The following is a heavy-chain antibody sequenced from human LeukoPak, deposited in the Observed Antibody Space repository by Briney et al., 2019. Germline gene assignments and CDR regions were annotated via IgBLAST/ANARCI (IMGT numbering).Heavy chain of an antibody. CDR1: GFTVSSNY. D-gene: IGHD1-26*01. Sequence: PGGSLRLSCAASGFTVSSNYMSWVRQAPGKGLEWVAVISYDGSNKYYADSVKGRFTISRDNSKNTLYLQMNSLRAEDTAVYYCAREGTRSLQTGLTHYNWFDPWGQGTLVTVSS. CDR3: AREGTRSLQTGLTHYNWFDP. J-gene: IGHJ5*02. V-gene: IGHV3-30-3*01. CDR2: ISYDGSNK.